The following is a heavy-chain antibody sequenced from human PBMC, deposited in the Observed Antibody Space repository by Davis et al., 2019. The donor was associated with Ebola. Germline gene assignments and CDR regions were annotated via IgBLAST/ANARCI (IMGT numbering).Heavy chain of an antibody. V-gene: IGHV4-34*01. Sequence: MPGGSLRLSCAASGFTFSSYAMSWIRQPPGKGLEWIGEINHSGSTNYTPSLKSRVTISVDTTKNQFSLKLRSVNAADTAVYYCARGPPRITIFGVVIVNWFDPWGQGTLVTVSS. J-gene: IGHJ5*02. CDR2: INHSGST. D-gene: IGHD3-3*01. CDR3: ARGPPRITIFGVVIVNWFDP. CDR1: GFTFSSYA.